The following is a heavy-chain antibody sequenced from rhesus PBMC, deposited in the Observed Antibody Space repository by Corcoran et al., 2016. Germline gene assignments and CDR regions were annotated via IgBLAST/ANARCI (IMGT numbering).Heavy chain of an antibody. J-gene: IGHJ3*01. CDR3: AKMVSSWNNPAFDF. D-gene: IGHD1-20*01. Sequence: QVQLQESGPGLVKPSETLSLTCAVSGGSITTYYWSWIRQSPGKGLEWIGRLHGRIGGTAYSPSLRSRVTISIDTSKNQLSLKLPSVTAADTAVYFCAKMVSSWNNPAFDFWGQGLRVTVSS. CDR1: GGSITTYY. V-gene: IGHV4-147*01. CDR2: LHGRIGGT.